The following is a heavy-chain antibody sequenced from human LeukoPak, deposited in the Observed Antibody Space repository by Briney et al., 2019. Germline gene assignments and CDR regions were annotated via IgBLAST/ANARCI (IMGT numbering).Heavy chain of an antibody. CDR1: GFTFSSYW. CDR2: INTDGSST. Sequence: PGGSLRLSCAASGFTFSSYWMHWVRQAPGKGLGWVSRINTDGSSTNYADFVKGRFTISRDNAKNSLYLQMNSLRAEDTAVYYCASSGLMNYGDYKRGQGTLVTVS. J-gene: IGHJ4*02. V-gene: IGHV3-74*01. D-gene: IGHD4-17*01. CDR3: ASSGLMNYGDYK.